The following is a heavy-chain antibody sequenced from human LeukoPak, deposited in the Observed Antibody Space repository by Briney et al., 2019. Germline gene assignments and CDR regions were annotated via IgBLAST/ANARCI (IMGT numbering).Heavy chain of an antibody. Sequence: ASVKVCCKAAGYPFTGFYMNWVQQESGPRLQLIPWINPNSGGTNYAQKFQGRVTMTRDTSISTAYMELSRLRSDDTAVYYCARDMRDGFNWFDPWGQGTLVTVSS. V-gene: IGHV1-2*02. CDR1: GYPFTGFY. J-gene: IGHJ5*02. D-gene: IGHD5-24*01. CDR3: ARDMRDGFNWFDP. CDR2: INPNSGGT.